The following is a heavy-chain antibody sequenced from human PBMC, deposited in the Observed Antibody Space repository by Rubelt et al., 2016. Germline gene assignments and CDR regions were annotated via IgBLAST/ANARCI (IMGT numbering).Heavy chain of an antibody. Sequence: VRQAPGQGLEWMGRIHPNSGDTNYAQNFQGRVTMTRDTSISAVYMELSRLRSDDTAVYYCARESPDSSPKHFQYWGQGTLVTVSS. J-gene: IGHJ1*01. CDR2: IHPNSGDT. CDR3: ARESPDSSPKHFQY. D-gene: IGHD6-13*01. V-gene: IGHV1-2*06.